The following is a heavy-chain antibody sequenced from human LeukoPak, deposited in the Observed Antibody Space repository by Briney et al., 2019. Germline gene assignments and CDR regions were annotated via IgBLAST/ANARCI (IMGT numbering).Heavy chain of an antibody. J-gene: IGHJ5*02. CDR1: GGSNY. Sequence: SETLSLTCTVSGGSNYWSWLRQPPGKGLEWIAYIPYSGSPNYNPSLKSRVTISIDTSKNQFSLKLNSVTAADTAVYYCARHSNWSGDVDWFDPWGQGTQVTVSS. D-gene: IGHD1-20*01. V-gene: IGHV4-59*08. CDR3: ARHSNWSGDVDWFDP. CDR2: IPYSGSP.